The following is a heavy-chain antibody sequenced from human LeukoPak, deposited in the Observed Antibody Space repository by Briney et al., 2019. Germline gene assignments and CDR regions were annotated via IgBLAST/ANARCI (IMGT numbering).Heavy chain of an antibody. Sequence: GGSLRLSCAASGFSFDDYAMHWVRQAPGKGLEWVSGISWNSGSIGYADSVKGRFTISRDNAKNSLYLQMNSLRAEDTALYYCAKSDCSCTSCYTRGGMDVWGQGTTVTVSS. CDR3: AKSDCSCTSCYTRGGMDV. CDR2: ISWNSGSI. CDR1: GFSFDDYA. V-gene: IGHV3-9*01. D-gene: IGHD2-2*02. J-gene: IGHJ6*02.